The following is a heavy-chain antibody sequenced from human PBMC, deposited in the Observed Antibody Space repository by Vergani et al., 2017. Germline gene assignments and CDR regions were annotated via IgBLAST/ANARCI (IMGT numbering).Heavy chain of an antibody. D-gene: IGHD6-19*01. V-gene: IGHV4-39*01. CDR2: IYYTGAT. CDR1: GVSIGSNSYY. CDR3: TRHARSGWAGYFQH. J-gene: IGHJ1*01. Sequence: QLQLQESGPGLVKPSETLSLTCTVSGVSIGSNSYYWGWIRQPPGKGLEWIGTIYYTGATYYNQAQKRLLTISVDTSKNQFSLNLPSVTSADTAVYFCTRHARSGWAGYFQHWGQGTLVTAPS.